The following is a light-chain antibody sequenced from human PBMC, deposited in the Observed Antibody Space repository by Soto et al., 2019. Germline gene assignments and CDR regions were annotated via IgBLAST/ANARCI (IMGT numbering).Light chain of an antibody. V-gene: IGLV2-14*01. Sequence: LTQPASVSGSPGQSITISCTGTSSDVGGYNYVSWYQQHPGKAPKLMIYEVSNRPSGVSNRFSGSKSGNTASLNISGLQAEDEADYYCSSYTSSSTVFGTGTKVAVL. CDR3: SSYTSSSTV. CDR2: EVS. CDR1: SSDVGGYNY. J-gene: IGLJ1*01.